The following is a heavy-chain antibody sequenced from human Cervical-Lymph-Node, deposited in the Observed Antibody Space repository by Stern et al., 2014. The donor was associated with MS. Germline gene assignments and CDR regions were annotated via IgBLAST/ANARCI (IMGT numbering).Heavy chain of an antibody. CDR2: IYTTGSN. V-gene: IGHV4-61*02. J-gene: IGHJ4*02. CDR1: GGSISSSSYY. CDR3: ARDDCRGSSCFYFDY. D-gene: IGHD2-15*01. Sequence: QVQLQESGPGLVKPSQTLSLTCTVSGGSISSSSYYWSWIRQPAGKGLEWIGRIYTTGSNNSSPSLESRVTISVDTSQTQFSLKRSSVTAADTGLYYCARDDCRGSSCFYFDYWGQGILVTVSS.